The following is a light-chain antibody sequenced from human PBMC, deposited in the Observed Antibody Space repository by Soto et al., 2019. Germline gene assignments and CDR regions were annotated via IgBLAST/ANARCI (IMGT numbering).Light chain of an antibody. Sequence: EIVLTQSPGTLSLSPGKRATLSCRASQSVSSSYFAWYQQKPGQPPRLLIYGASSRATGIPDRFSGSGSGTDFTLTISRLEPEDFAVYYCQQYGTSPWTFGQGTKVEIK. CDR2: GAS. CDR3: QQYGTSPWT. V-gene: IGKV3-20*01. J-gene: IGKJ1*01. CDR1: QSVSSSY.